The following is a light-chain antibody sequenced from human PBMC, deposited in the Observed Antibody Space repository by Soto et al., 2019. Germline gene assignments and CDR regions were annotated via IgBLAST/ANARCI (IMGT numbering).Light chain of an antibody. Sequence: QSVVTQPASVSGSPGQSITISCTGTSNDVGLYNYVSWYQQHPGKAPKLMIYDVTERPSGVSNRFSGSKSGNTASLTISGLQAEDEGDYYCSSYTISTTYVFGTGTKVTVL. CDR3: SSYTISTTYV. V-gene: IGLV2-14*03. CDR2: DVT. J-gene: IGLJ1*01. CDR1: SNDVGLYNY.